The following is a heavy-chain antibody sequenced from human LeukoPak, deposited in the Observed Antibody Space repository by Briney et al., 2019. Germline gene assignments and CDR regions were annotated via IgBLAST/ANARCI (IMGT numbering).Heavy chain of an antibody. D-gene: IGHD3-22*01. CDR1: GFTFSSYG. J-gene: IGHJ4*02. V-gene: IGHV3-30*02. CDR2: IRYDKNNK. CDR3: AKDLLSCYHSSGYASGFDY. Sequence: PGGSLRLSCAASGFTFSSYGMHWVRQAPGKGLEWVAFIRYDKNNKYYADSVKGRFTISRDNSKNTLYLQMNSLRAEDTAVYYCAKDLLSCYHSSGYASGFDYWGQGTLVTVSS.